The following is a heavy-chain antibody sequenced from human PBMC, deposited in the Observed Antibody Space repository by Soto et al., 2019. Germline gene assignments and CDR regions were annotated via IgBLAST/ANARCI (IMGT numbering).Heavy chain of an antibody. CDR1: GFTFSNYY. CDR3: ARSSSSVWEFDY. J-gene: IGHJ4*02. CDR2: ISSTGRTI. D-gene: IGHD6-19*01. V-gene: IGHV3-11*01. Sequence: GGSLRLSGGASGFTFSNYYMSWIRQAPGKGLEWVSYISSTGRTIYYSDSVKGRLTVSRDNAQNSLSLKLTSLRVKDTSVYSFARSSSSVWEFDYLCQEAQLTVSS.